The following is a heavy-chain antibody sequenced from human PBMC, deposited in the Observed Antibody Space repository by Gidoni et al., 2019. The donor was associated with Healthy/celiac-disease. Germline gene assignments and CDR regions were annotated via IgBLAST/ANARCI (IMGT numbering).Heavy chain of an antibody. CDR1: TITELS. CDR2: FDPEDGET. CDR3: AKVQVERGDYYYYYMDV. Sequence: TITELSMHWVRQAPGKGLEWMGGFDPEDGETIYAQKFQGRVTMTEDTSTDTAYMELSSLRSEDTAVYYCAKVQVERGDYYYYYMDVWGKGTTVTVSS. V-gene: IGHV1-24*01. D-gene: IGHD1-1*01. J-gene: IGHJ6*03.